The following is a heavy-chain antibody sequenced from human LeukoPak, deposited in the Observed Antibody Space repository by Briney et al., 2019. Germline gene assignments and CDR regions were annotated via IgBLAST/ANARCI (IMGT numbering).Heavy chain of an antibody. CDR1: GFTFSSYA. Sequence: GRSLRLSCAASGFTFSSYAMPWVRQAPGKGLEWVAVISYDGSNKYYADSVKGRFTISRDNSKNTLYLQMNSLRAEDTAVYYCARGGLEWLPNGMDVWGQGTTVTVSS. D-gene: IGHD3-3*01. V-gene: IGHV3-30-3*01. J-gene: IGHJ6*02. CDR3: ARGGLEWLPNGMDV. CDR2: ISYDGSNK.